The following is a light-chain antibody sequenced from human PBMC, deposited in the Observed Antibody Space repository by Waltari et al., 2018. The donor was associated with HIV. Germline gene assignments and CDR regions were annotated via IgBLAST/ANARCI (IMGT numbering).Light chain of an antibody. Sequence: QSVLTQPPSVSAAPGQKVATSCSVSSSNIGTDYVSWSQHVPGSAPKLLIYDNDKRPSGTPDRFSGSKSGTSATLDITGLQTGDGADYYCGTWDRSLGGGVFGGGTKLTVL. CDR1: SSNIGTDY. V-gene: IGLV1-51*01. CDR3: GTWDRSLGGGV. CDR2: DND. J-gene: IGLJ3*02.